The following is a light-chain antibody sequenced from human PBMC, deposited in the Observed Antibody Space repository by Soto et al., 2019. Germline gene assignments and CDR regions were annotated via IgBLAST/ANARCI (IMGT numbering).Light chain of an antibody. Sequence: IVLTQSPGTLSLSPGERATLSCRASQSVSSTYLAWYQQKTGQAPRLLIYGASSRATGIPDRFSGSGSGTAVTLTISRLEPEEFAVYYCQHYGSLVLTFGGGTKVEIK. V-gene: IGKV3-20*01. CDR3: QHYGSLVLT. CDR1: QSVSSTY. J-gene: IGKJ4*01. CDR2: GAS.